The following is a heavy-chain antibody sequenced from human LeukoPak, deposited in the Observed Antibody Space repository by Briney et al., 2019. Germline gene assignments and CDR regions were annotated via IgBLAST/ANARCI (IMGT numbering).Heavy chain of an antibody. J-gene: IGHJ3*02. V-gene: IGHV3-23*01. D-gene: IGHD1-26*01. CDR3: AKDLSSEWELLRGGGAFDI. Sequence: GGSLRLSCAASGFTFSSYAMSWVRQAPGKGLEWVSAISGSGGSTYYADSVKGRFTISRDNSKNTLYLQMNSLRAEDTAVYYCAKDLSSEWELLRGGGAFDIWGQGTMVTVSS. CDR1: GFTFSSYA. CDR2: ISGSGGST.